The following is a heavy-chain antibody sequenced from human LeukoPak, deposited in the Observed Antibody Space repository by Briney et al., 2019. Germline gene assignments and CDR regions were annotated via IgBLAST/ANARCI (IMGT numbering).Heavy chain of an antibody. CDR2: ISYDGSNN. Sequence: GESLKLSCAASGFTFSSYGMHWVRQAPGKGLEWVAVISYDGSNNYYADSVKGRFTISRDNSKNTLYLQMNSLRAEDTAVYYCAKDLDSSGWYGFYWGQGTLVTVSS. J-gene: IGHJ4*02. CDR1: GFTFSSYG. D-gene: IGHD6-19*01. CDR3: AKDLDSSGWYGFY. V-gene: IGHV3-30*18.